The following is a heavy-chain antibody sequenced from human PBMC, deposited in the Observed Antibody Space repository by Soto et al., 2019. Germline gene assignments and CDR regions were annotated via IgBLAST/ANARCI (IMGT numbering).Heavy chain of an antibody. CDR1: GFTFSSYE. CDR3: ARSYYDSSGPQPFDP. V-gene: IGHV3-48*03. Sequence: GGSLRLCCAASGFTFSSYEMNWVRQAPGKGLEWVSYISSSGSTIYYADSVKGRFTISRDNAKNSLYLQMNSLRAEDTAVYYCARSYYDSSGPQPFDPWGQGTLVTVSS. J-gene: IGHJ5*02. D-gene: IGHD3-22*01. CDR2: ISSSGSTI.